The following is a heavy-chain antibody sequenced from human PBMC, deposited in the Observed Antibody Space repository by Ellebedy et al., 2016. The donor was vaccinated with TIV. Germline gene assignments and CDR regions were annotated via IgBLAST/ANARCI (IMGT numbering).Heavy chain of an antibody. CDR1: GYTFTSYA. CDR3: ATPEIVVVPAAMFYGMDV. CDR2: INAGNGNT. J-gene: IGHJ6*02. V-gene: IGHV1-3*01. D-gene: IGHD2-2*01. Sequence: ASVKVSCXASGYTFTSYAMHWVRQAPGQRLEWMGWINAGNGNTKYSQKFQGRVTITADESTSTAYMELSSLRSEDTAVYYCATPEIVVVPAAMFYGMDVWGQGTTVTVSS.